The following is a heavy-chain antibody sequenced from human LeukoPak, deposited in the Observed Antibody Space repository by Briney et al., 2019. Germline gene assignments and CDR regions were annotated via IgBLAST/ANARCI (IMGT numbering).Heavy chain of an antibody. CDR2: INQGGNEK. J-gene: IGHJ4*02. D-gene: IGHD5-18*01. Sequence: GGSLRLSCAPSGFTFSSHWMTWVRQAPGKGLEWVANINQGGNEKYYVDSVKGRFTISRDNAKNSLYLQMNSLTAEDTALYHCARDRSYGSFDYWGQGTLVTVSS. V-gene: IGHV3-7*03. CDR3: ARDRSYGSFDY. CDR1: GFTFSSHW.